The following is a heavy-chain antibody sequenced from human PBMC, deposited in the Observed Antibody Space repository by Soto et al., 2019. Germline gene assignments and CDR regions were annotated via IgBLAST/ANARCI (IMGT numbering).Heavy chain of an antibody. CDR3: ARGAEMGTVTKGYYYYMDV. CDR1: GDTFSNHT. D-gene: IGHD4-17*01. Sequence: QVQLVQSGAEVKKPGSSVKVSCKASGDTFSNHTISWVRQAPGQGLEWMGRIIPILGVANYAQKFHGRVTITADKSTSTAYMELSSLRSADTAVYYCARGAEMGTVTKGYYYYMDVWGTGTTVTVSS. J-gene: IGHJ6*03. CDR2: IIPILGVA. V-gene: IGHV1-69*04.